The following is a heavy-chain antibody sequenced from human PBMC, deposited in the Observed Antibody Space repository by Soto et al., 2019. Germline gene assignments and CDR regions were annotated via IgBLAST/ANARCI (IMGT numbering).Heavy chain of an antibody. D-gene: IGHD3-3*01. CDR1: GGSISSYY. V-gene: IGHV4-4*07. Sequence: SETLSLTCTVSGGSISSYYWSWIRQPAGKGLEWIGRIYTSGSTNYNPSLKSRVTMSVETSKNQFSLKLSSVTAADTAVYYCARDRYYDIWSGMDVWGQGTTVTVSS. CDR2: IYTSGST. CDR3: ARDRYYDIWSGMDV. J-gene: IGHJ6*02.